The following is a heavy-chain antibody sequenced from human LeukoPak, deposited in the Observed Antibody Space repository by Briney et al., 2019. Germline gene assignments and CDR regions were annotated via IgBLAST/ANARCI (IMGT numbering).Heavy chain of an antibody. D-gene: IGHD3-10*01. V-gene: IGHV1-8*01. CDR1: GYTFTSYD. J-gene: IGHJ5*02. CDR3: ARTPAKAMVQGVIWNWFDP. CDR2: MNPNSGNT. Sequence: ASVKVSCKASGYTFTSYDINWVRQATGQGLEWMGWMNPNSGNTGYAQKFQGRVTMTRNTSISTAYMELSSLRSEDTAVYYCARTPAKAMVQGVIWNWFDPWGQGTLVTVSS.